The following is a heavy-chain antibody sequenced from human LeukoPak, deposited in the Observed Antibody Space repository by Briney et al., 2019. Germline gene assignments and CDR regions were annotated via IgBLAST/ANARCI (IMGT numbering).Heavy chain of an antibody. CDR2: IFNTGST. CDR1: GGSISTHY. D-gene: IGHD4-17*01. Sequence: PSETLSLTCTVSGGSISTHYWSWIRQPPGKGLEWIGYIFNTGSTNFNPSLKSRVTISVDASKNQFSLKVNSVTAADTAVYYCARVLVTTVTGAFDYWGQGTLVTVSS. CDR3: ARVLVTTVTGAFDY. V-gene: IGHV4-59*11. J-gene: IGHJ4*02.